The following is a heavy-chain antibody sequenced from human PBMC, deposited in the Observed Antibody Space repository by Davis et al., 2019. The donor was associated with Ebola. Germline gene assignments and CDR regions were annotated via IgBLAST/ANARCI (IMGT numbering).Heavy chain of an antibody. CDR3: ARSASLYSSGWFDP. CDR2: IYPGDSDT. CDR1: GYSFTSYW. V-gene: IGHV5-51*01. D-gene: IGHD6-25*01. Sequence: SLRLSCKGSGYSFTSYWIGWVRQMPGKGLEWMGIIYPGDSDTRYSPSFQGQVTISADKSISTAYLQWSSLKASDTAMYYCARSASLYSSGWFDPWGQGTLVTVSS. J-gene: IGHJ5*02.